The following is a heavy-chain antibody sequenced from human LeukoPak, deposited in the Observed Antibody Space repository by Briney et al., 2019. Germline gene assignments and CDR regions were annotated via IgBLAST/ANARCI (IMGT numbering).Heavy chain of an antibody. CDR3: ARVGFTTGFDY. CDR1: GYTFTDYY. J-gene: IGHJ4*02. D-gene: IGHD1-1*01. Sequence: ASVKVSCKASGYTFTDYYLHWVRQAPGQGLEWMGWINPKSGGTNYAQKFQGRVTMTRDTSISTIYMELSRLISDDTAVYYCARVGFTTGFDYWGQGTLVTVSS. V-gene: IGHV1-2*02. CDR2: INPKSGGT.